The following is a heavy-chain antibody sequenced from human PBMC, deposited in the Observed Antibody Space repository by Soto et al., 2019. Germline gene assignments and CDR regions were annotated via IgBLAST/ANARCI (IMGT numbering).Heavy chain of an antibody. D-gene: IGHD2-8*01. CDR1: GFSFSSYA. J-gene: IGHJ4*02. CDR3: ASRSATVLSLTY. V-gene: IGHV3-23*01. CDR2: ISGSFGST. Sequence: GSLRLSCVASGFSFSSYAMNWVRQAPGKGLEWVSTISGSFGSTYYAESVQGRFTVSRDNSKNTLYLQMNSLRAEDTAVYYCASRSATVLSLTYWGPGTQVTVSS.